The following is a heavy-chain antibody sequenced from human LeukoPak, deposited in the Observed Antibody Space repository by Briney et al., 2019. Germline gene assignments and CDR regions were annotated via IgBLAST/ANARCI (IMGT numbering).Heavy chain of an antibody. D-gene: IGHD3-9*01. CDR3: AKDGRYFDWLLGGYHAFDI. CDR2: IRYDGSNK. CDR1: GFTFSSYG. Sequence: GGSLRLSCAASGFTFSSYGMHWVRQAPGKGLEWVAFIRYDGSNKYYADSVKGRFTISRDNSKNTLYLQMNSLRAEDTAVYYCAKDGRYFDWLLGGYHAFDIWGQGTMVTVSS. J-gene: IGHJ3*02. V-gene: IGHV3-30*02.